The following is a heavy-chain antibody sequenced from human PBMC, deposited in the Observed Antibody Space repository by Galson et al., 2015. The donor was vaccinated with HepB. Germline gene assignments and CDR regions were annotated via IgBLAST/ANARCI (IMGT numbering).Heavy chain of an antibody. J-gene: IGHJ4*02. CDR3: ATDEGGTHY. V-gene: IGHV3-48*04. Sequence: SLRLSCAASGFTFSRYSMNWVRQAPGKGLEWLAYVSNSGHNINYADSVKGRFTISRDNAKNSLYLQMNSLRAEDTAVYYCATDEGGTHYWGQGTLGSGS. CDR2: VSNSGHNI. D-gene: IGHD1-1*01. CDR1: GFTFSRYS.